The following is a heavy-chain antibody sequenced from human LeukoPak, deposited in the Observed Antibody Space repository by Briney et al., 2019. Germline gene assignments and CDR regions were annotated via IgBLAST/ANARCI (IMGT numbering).Heavy chain of an antibody. J-gene: IGHJ4*02. CDR3: AREIGPRQLHLWASAFDY. CDR1: GYTFPNYY. Sequence: GASVKVSCKASGYTFPNYYMHWVRQAPGQELEWMGMINPSGGRTNYAQKFQGRVTMTRDTSTSTVYMELSSLRSEDTAVYYCAREIGPRQLHLWASAFDYWGQGTLVTVSS. V-gene: IGHV1-46*01. D-gene: IGHD5-18*01. CDR2: INPSGGRT.